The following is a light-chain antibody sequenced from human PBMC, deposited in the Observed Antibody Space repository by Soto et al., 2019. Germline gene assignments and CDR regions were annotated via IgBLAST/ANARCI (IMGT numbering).Light chain of an antibody. J-gene: IGLJ1*01. V-gene: IGLV2-14*01. Sequence: QSVLTQPASVSGSPGQSITISCTRTSSDVGNYNYVSWYQQHPGKAPKLMIFEVSNRPSGVSNRFSGSKSGNTASLTISGLQTEDEADYYCSSYTTSSTRVFGSGTKVTVL. CDR2: EVS. CDR1: SSDVGNYNY. CDR3: SSYTTSSTRV.